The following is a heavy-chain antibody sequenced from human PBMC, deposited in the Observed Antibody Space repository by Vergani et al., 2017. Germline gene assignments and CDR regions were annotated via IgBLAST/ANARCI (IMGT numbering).Heavy chain of an antibody. CDR3: AGFLEWLTDYYYYYMDV. CDR1: GFTFSSYG. D-gene: IGHD3-3*01. Sequence: QVQLVESGGGAVQPGRSLRLSCAASGFTFSSYGLHWVRQSPGKGLEWLAVISFDGSNKYYIDSVKGRFTISRDNSRNTLYLQMNSLRAEDTAVYYCAGFLEWLTDYYYYYMDVWGKGTTVTVSS. J-gene: IGHJ6*03. V-gene: IGHV3-30*03. CDR2: ISFDGSNK.